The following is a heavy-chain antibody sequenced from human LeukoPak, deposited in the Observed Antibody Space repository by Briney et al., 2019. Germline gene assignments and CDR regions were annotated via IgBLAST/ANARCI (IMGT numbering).Heavy chain of an antibody. Sequence: GGSLRLSCAASGFTLSSYAMGWVRQAPGEGLEWVSAISGSGDSTYYPDSAKCRFTIPRDNSKTTLYLRVNSLRAGDTAVYYCARDPNGDYVGAFEIWGQGTMVTVSS. CDR2: ISGSGDST. J-gene: IGHJ3*02. CDR1: GFTLSSYA. V-gene: IGHV3-23*01. D-gene: IGHD4-17*01. CDR3: ARDPNGDYVGAFEI.